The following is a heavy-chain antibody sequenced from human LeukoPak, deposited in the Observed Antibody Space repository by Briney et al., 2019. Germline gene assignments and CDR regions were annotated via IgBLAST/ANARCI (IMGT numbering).Heavy chain of an antibody. CDR3: ASHPGIAVAGTIARKGFDP. CDR2: MNPNSGNT. J-gene: IGHJ5*02. Sequence: ASVKVSCKASGGTFSSYAISWVRPAPGQGLEWLGWMNPNSGNTGYAQKFQGRVTMTRNTSISTAYMELSSLRSEDTAVYYCASHPGIAVAGTIARKGFDPWGQGTLVTVSS. CDR1: GGTFSSYA. V-gene: IGHV1-8*02. D-gene: IGHD6-19*01.